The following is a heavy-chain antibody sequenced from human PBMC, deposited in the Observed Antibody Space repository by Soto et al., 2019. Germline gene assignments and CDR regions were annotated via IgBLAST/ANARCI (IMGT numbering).Heavy chain of an antibody. CDR3: AGKIVDTIKC. J-gene: IGHJ4*02. D-gene: IGHD5-12*01. V-gene: IGHV4-39*01. CDR2: SYYSART. CDR1: GGTISSSGFY. Sequence: PSETLSLTCTVSGGTISSSGFYWGLIRQPPGKGLEWIGSSYYSARTYDDPSLKSRVTLSVDTSNNQFSLKLSSVTAADTAVYYCAGKIVDTIKCWGQGTLVT.